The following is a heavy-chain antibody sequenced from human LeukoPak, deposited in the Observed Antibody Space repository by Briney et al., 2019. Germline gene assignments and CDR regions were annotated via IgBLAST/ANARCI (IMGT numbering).Heavy chain of an antibody. V-gene: IGHV4-59*11. D-gene: IGHD3-3*01. J-gene: IGHJ4*02. CDR3: ARSTSFWSGYYPFDY. CDR2: IYYSGST. Sequence: SETLSLTCTVSGGSISSHYWNWIRQPPGKGLEWIGYIYYSGSTNYNPSLKSRVTISVDTSKNQFSLKLSSVTAADTAVYYCARSTSFWSGYYPFDYWGQGTLVIVSS. CDR1: GGSISSHY.